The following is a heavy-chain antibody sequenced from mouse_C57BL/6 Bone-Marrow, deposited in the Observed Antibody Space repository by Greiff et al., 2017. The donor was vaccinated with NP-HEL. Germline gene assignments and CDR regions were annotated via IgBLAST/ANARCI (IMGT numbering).Heavy chain of an antibody. CDR1: GYTFTDYY. J-gene: IGHJ3*01. V-gene: IGHV1-76*01. CDR3: AKPPDD. Sequence: VKLQESGAELVRPGASVKLSCKASGYTFTDYYINWVKQRPGQGLEWIARIYPGSGNTYYNEKFKGKATLTAAKSSSTAYMQLSRLTSEDSAVYFCAKPPDDWGQGTLVTVSA. CDR2: IYPGSGNT.